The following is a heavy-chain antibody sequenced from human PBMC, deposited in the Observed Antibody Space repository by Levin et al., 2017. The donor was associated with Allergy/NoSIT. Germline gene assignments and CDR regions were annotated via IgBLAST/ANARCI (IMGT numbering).Heavy chain of an antibody. CDR2: IYSSGSA. Sequence: SCKVSGGSISSGSYYWSWIRQPAAKGLEWIGRIYSSGSANYNPSLKSRVTISVDTSKNQFSLKLSSVTAADTAGYYCARAEVGSEHWGQGTLVTVSS. J-gene: IGHJ4*02. D-gene: IGHD3-10*01. V-gene: IGHV4-61*02. CDR3: ARAEVGSEH. CDR1: GGSISSGSYY.